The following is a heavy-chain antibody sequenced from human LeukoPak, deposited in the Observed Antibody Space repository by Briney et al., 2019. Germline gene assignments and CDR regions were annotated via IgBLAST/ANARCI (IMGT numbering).Heavy chain of an antibody. V-gene: IGHV3-23*01. CDR1: GFTFRNYA. Sequence: GGSLRLSCAVSGFTFRNYAMSWVRQAPGTGPEWVSAISASDGGSYYSDSVKGRFTISRDNSKNTLYLQMNSLRAEDTAVYYCVKGRYTTSWYNFDYWGQGTLVTVSS. CDR3: VKGRYTTSWYNFDY. J-gene: IGHJ4*02. D-gene: IGHD6-13*01. CDR2: ISASDGGS.